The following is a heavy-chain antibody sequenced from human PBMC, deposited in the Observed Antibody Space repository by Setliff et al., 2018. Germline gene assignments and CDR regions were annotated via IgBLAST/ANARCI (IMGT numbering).Heavy chain of an antibody. D-gene: IGHD6-19*01. V-gene: IGHV4-59*01. J-gene: IGHJ4*02. CDR1: GGSISGFA. CDR2: ISSSGGT. CDR3: ARATQFASGWYTFSFDY. Sequence: SETLSLTCTVSGGSISGFAWNWIRQFPGKRLEWIGEISSSGGTNYNPSLRSRVTMSVDTSKNQFSLKLNSVTAADTAIYYCARATQFASGWYTFSFDYWGQGALVTVSS.